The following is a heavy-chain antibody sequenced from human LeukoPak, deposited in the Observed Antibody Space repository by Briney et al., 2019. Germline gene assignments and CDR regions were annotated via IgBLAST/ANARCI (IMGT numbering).Heavy chain of an antibody. V-gene: IGHV3-9*01. J-gene: IGHJ6*03. CDR1: GFTFDDYA. Sequence: SLRLSCAASGFTFDDYAMHWVRQAPGKGLEWVSGISWNSGSIGYADSVKGRFTISRDNAKNSLYLQMNSLRAEDTAVYYCAKDRDYYYYYYMDVWGKGTTVTVSS. CDR2: ISWNSGSI. CDR3: AKDRDYYYYYYMDV.